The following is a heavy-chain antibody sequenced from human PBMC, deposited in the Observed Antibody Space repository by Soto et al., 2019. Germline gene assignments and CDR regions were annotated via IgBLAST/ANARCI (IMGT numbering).Heavy chain of an antibody. CDR2: LNPRDGAT. Sequence: SVKVSCKASGNTFTTYYVHWVRQAPGQGLEWMGVLNPRDGATSYAQKFQGRVTMTRDTSTSTVYMEMSSLRSEDTAMYYCTRRGYCSGGSCPLGFDYWGQGALVTVSS. J-gene: IGHJ4*02. V-gene: IGHV1-46*03. CDR3: TRRGYCSGGSCPLGFDY. D-gene: IGHD2-15*01. CDR1: GNTFTTYY.